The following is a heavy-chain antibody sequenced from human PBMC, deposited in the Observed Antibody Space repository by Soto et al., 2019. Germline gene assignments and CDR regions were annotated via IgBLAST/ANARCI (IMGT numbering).Heavy chain of an antibody. CDR3: ARHGCLTMIPGGGLLSAFDI. CDR1: GGSISSYY. D-gene: IGHD3-22*01. J-gene: IGHJ3*02. Sequence: QVQLQESGPGLVKPSETPSLTCTVSGGSISSYYWSWIRQPPGKGLEWIGYIYYRGSSNYNPSLKRRVTLSVDMSKNQFFLKLSSVTAADTAVYYCARHGCLTMIPGGGLLSAFDIWGQGTMVTVPS. CDR2: IYYRGSS. V-gene: IGHV4-59*08.